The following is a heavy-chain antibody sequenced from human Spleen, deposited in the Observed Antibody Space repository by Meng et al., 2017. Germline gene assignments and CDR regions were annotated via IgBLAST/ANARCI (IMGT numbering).Heavy chain of an antibody. CDR2: ISGSGGST. D-gene: IGHD5-12*01. CDR3: AKGLGYCGYEDINY. J-gene: IGHJ4*02. V-gene: IGHV3-23*01. Sequence: GESLKISCAASGFTFDDYAMHWVRQAPGKGLEWVSTISGSGGSTYYADSVKGRFTISRDKSKNTLYLQMNSLKAEDTAVYYCAKGLGYCGYEDINYWARG. CDR1: GFTFDDYA.